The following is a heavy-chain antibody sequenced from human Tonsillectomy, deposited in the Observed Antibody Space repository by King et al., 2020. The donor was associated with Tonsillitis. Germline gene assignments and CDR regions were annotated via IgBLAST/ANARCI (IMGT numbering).Heavy chain of an antibody. CDR2: IWYVGSNK. Sequence: VQLVESGGGVVQPGMSLRLSCAASGFTFSSYGMHWVRQAPGKGLEWGAVIWYVGSNKYYADSVKGRFTISRDNSKNTLYLQMNSLRAEDTAVYYCASPGGTFDIWGQGTMVTVSS. CDR1: GFTFSSYG. V-gene: IGHV3-33*01. J-gene: IGHJ3*02. D-gene: IGHD1-1*01. CDR3: ASPGGTFDI.